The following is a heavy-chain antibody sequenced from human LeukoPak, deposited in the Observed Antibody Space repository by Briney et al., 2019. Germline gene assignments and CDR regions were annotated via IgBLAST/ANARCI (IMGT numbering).Heavy chain of an antibody. V-gene: IGHV3-53*05. CDR3: ARVATISRMRNNWFDP. D-gene: IGHD5-12*01. J-gene: IGHJ5*02. CDR2: IYSGGST. Sequence: PGGSLRLSCAASGFTFSSYAMSWVRQAPGKGLEWVSVIYSGGSTYYADSVKGRFTISRDNSKNTLYLQMNSLRSEDTAVYYCARVATISRMRNNWFDPWGQGTLVTVSS. CDR1: GFTFSSYA.